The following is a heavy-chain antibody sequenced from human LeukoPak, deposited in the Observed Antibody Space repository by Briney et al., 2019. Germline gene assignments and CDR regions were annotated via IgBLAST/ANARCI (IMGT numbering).Heavy chain of an antibody. CDR3: ASGIDEWLMRY. CDR2: TIPMMETA. Sequence: SVTVSCKVSGGTFGSDAISWVRQAPGQGLEWMGGTIPMMETADYAERFKGRVTITTDESTRTAYMEVRSLTADDTAVYYCASGIDEWLMRYWGQGTLVTVSS. CDR1: GGTFGSDA. D-gene: IGHD3-3*01. J-gene: IGHJ4*02. V-gene: IGHV1-69*05.